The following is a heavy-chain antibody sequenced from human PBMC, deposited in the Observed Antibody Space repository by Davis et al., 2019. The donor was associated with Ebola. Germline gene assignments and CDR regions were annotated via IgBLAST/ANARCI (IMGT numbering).Heavy chain of an antibody. CDR3: ARGDIVATMGSWFDP. J-gene: IGHJ5*02. CDR2: MNPNSRNT. CDR1: GGTFSSYA. V-gene: IGHV1-8*02. Sequence: ASVKVSCKASGGTFSSYAISWVRQATGQGLEWMGWMNPNSRNTGYAQKFQGRITMTRDTSINTAYMELSSLRPEDTAVYYCARGDIVATMGSWFDPWGQGVSVTVSS. D-gene: IGHD5-12*01.